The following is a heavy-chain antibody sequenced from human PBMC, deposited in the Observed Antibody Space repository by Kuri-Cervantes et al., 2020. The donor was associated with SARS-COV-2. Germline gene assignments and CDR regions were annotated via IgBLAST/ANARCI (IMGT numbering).Heavy chain of an antibody. CDR3: ARSRPQASRLYYYDSSGYYYYFDY. D-gene: IGHD3-22*01. J-gene: IGHJ4*02. Sequence: GGSLRPSCAASGFTFSSYSMNWVRQAPGKGLEWASYISSSSSTIYYADSVKGRFTISRDNAKNSLYLQMNSLRAEDTAVYYCARSRPQASRLYYYDSSGYYYYFDYWGQGTLVTVSS. CDR2: ISSSSSTI. CDR1: GFTFSSYS. V-gene: IGHV3-48*04.